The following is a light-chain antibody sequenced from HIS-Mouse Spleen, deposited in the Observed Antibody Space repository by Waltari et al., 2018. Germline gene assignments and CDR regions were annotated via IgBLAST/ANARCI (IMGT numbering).Light chain of an antibody. Sequence: QSALTQPRSVSGSPGQSVTISCTGTSSDVGGYNYVSWYQQHPGKAPKLMIYDVSKRPEGVPARFSGSKSGNTASLTISWLQAEDEADYYCCSYAGSYTGVFGTGTKVTVL. J-gene: IGLJ1*01. V-gene: IGLV2-11*01. CDR2: DVS. CDR3: CSYAGSYTGV. CDR1: SSDVGGYNY.